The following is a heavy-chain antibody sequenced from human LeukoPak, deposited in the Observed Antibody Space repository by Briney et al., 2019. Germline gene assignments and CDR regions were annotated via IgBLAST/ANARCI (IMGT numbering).Heavy chain of an antibody. J-gene: IGHJ4*02. Sequence: PSETLSLTCTVSGGSIRSSSYYWGWIRQPPGKGLEWIGSIYYSGSTYYNPSLKSRVTISVDTSKNQFSLKLSSVTAADTAVYYCAGRGIAVAGGFDYWGQGTLVTVSS. CDR2: IYYSGST. V-gene: IGHV4-39*01. CDR1: GGSIRSSSYY. D-gene: IGHD6-19*01. CDR3: AGRGIAVAGGFDY.